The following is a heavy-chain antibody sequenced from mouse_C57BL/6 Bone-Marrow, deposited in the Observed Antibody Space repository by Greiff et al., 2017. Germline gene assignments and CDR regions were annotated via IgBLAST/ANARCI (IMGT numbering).Heavy chain of an antibody. CDR3: ARDYYGGYYFDY. V-gene: IGHV1-62-3*01. CDR1: GYTFTSYW. D-gene: IGHD1-1*01. CDR2: IDPNSGGT. J-gene: IGHJ2*01. Sequence: VQLQQPGAELVKPGASVKLSCKASGYTFTSYWMHWVKQRPGRGLEWIGRIDPNSGGTKYNEKFKGKATLTADKSSSTAYMELRSLTSEDSAVYFCARDYYGGYYFDYWGQGTTLTVSS.